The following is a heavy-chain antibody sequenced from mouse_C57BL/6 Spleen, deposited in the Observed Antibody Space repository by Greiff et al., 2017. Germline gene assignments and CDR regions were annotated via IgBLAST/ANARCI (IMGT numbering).Heavy chain of an antibody. Sequence: EVQVVESGEGLVKPGGSLKLSCAASGFTFSSYAMSWVRQTPEKRLEWVAYISSGGDYIYYADTVKGRFTISRDNARNTLYLQMSSLKSEDTAMYYCTRERDYDGGEWYFDVWGTGTTLTVSS. D-gene: IGHD2-4*01. J-gene: IGHJ1*03. CDR1: GFTFSSYA. V-gene: IGHV5-9-1*02. CDR3: TRERDYDGGEWYFDV. CDR2: ISSGGDYI.